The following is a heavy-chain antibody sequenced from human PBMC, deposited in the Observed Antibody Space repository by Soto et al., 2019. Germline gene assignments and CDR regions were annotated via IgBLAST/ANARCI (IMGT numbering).Heavy chain of an antibody. D-gene: IGHD1-20*01. CDR2: IKSKTDGGTT. CDR3: ASGFISGQTFDY. V-gene: IGHV3-15*07. Sequence: GGSLRLSCAASGFTFSNAWMNWVRQAPGKGLEWVGRIKSKTDGGTTDYAAPVKGRFTISRDDSKNTLYLQMNSLKTEDTAVYYCASGFISGQTFDYWGQGALVTVSS. J-gene: IGHJ4*02. CDR1: GFTFSNAW.